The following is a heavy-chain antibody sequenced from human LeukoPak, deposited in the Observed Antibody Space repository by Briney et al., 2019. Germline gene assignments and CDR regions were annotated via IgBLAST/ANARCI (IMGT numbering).Heavy chain of an antibody. D-gene: IGHD1-26*01. V-gene: IGHV4-59*01. Sequence: SETLSLTCTVSGGSISGYYWSWIRFPPGKGLGWLGYIYYSGSTKYNPSLKSRVTISVDTSKNQFSLKLTSVTAADTAVYYCARDLPVGATPYNWFDPWGQGTLVTVSS. CDR3: ARDLPVGATPYNWFDP. CDR1: GGSISGYY. CDR2: IYYSGST. J-gene: IGHJ5*02.